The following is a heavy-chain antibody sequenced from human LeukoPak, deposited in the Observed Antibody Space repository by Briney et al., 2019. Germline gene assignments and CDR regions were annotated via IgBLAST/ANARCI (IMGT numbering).Heavy chain of an antibody. V-gene: IGHV3-53*01. J-gene: IGHJ3*02. CDR3: ARALIVGAPSLVVFDI. Sequence: GGSLRLSCAASGFTFSSYAMSWVRRAPGKGLEWVSVIYSGGSTYYADSVKGRFTISRDNSKNTLYLQMNSLRAEDTAVYYCARALIVGAPSLVVFDIGGQGKMVTFSS. D-gene: IGHD2/OR15-2a*01. CDR1: GFTFSSYA. CDR2: IYSGGST.